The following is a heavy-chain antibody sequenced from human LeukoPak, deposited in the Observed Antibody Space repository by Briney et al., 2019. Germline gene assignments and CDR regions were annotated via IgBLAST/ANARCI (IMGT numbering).Heavy chain of an antibody. J-gene: IGHJ4*02. Sequence: ASVKVSCKTSGYTFSSNGVNWVRQAPGQGLEWMGYISPYNGDADYAQKFQGRVTMTTDTSTSTAHMELRGLRSDDTAVYYCARGPGSDYDSSGYYLDWGQGTLVTVSS. CDR2: ISPYNGDA. CDR3: ARGPGSDYDSSGYYLD. CDR1: GYTFSSNG. D-gene: IGHD3-22*01. V-gene: IGHV1-18*01.